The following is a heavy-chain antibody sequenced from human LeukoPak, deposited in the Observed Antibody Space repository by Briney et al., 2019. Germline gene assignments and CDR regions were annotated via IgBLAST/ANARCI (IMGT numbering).Heavy chain of an antibody. Sequence: PGESLKISCEGSGYSFTSYWIGWVRQMPGKGLEWMGIIYPGDSDTRYSPSFQGQVTISADKSISTAYLQWSSLKASDTAMYYCATSYYYDSSGYYGYYYYYGMDVWGQGTTVTVSS. V-gene: IGHV5-51*01. J-gene: IGHJ6*02. CDR1: GYSFTSYW. CDR2: IYPGDSDT. D-gene: IGHD3-22*01. CDR3: ATSYYYDSSGYYGYYYYYGMDV.